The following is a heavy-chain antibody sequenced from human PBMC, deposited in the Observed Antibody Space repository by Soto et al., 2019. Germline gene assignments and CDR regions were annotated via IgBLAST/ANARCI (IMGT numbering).Heavy chain of an antibody. CDR3: ARWGHPAVKAFDI. J-gene: IGHJ3*02. Sequence: ASETLSLTCTVSGASVNDYYWNWVRQPLGKGLEWIGFIHYTGSRIFNPSLQSRVTMSVDVSQSQFSLRLTSVTAADTAIYYCARWGHPAVKAFDIWGQGTTVTVSS. CDR1: GASVNDYY. CDR2: IHYTGSR. D-gene: IGHD3-16*01. V-gene: IGHV4-59*02.